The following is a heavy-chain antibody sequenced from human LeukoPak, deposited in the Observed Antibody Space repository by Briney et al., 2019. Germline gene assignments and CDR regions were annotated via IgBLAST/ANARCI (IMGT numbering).Heavy chain of an antibody. CDR3: VRDLVDPADY. J-gene: IGHJ4*02. CDR1: GFTFSSYG. D-gene: IGHD2-8*02. Sequence: GGSLRLSCAASGFTFSSYGMSWVRQAPGKGLVWVSRINNDGSYTNYADSVKGRFTISRDNAKNTVYLQMNSLRAEDTAVFYCVRDLVDPADYWGQGTLVTVSS. CDR2: INNDGSYT. V-gene: IGHV3-74*01.